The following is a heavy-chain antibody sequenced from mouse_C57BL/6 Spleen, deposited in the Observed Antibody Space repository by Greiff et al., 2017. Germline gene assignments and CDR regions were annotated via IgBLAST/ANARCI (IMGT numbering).Heavy chain of an antibody. Sequence: EVKLVESGGGLVQPGGSLKLSCAASGFTFSDYYMYWVRQTPVKTLEWVAYISNGGGSTYYPDTVKGRFTISRDKAKNTLYLQMSRLKSEDTAMYYCARQGYYGRGFAYWGQGTLVTVSA. D-gene: IGHD1-1*01. CDR1: GFTFSDYY. V-gene: IGHV5-12*01. J-gene: IGHJ3*01. CDR2: ISNGGGST. CDR3: ARQGYYGRGFAY.